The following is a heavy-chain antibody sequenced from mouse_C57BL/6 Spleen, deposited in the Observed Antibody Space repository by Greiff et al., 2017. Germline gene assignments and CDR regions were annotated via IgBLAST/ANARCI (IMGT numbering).Heavy chain of an antibody. Sequence: EVMLVESGGGLVQPGGSMKLSCVASGFTFSNYWMNWVRQSPEKGLEWVAQIRLKSDNYATHYAESVKGRFTISRDDSKSSVYLQMNNLRAEDTGMYYCTEASHYDYDEGFAYWGQGTLVTVSA. CDR2: IRLKSDNYAT. J-gene: IGHJ3*01. D-gene: IGHD2-4*01. V-gene: IGHV6-3*01. CDR3: TEASHYDYDEGFAY. CDR1: GFTFSNYW.